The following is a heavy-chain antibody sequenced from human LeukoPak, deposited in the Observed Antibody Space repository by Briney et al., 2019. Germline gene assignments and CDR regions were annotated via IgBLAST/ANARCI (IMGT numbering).Heavy chain of an antibody. CDR3: ARASVWPDFSGLPDY. Sequence: GGSLRLSCAASGFTFSSYSMNWVRRAPGKGLEWVSSISSSSSYIYYADSVKGRFTISRDNAKNSLYLQMNSLRAQDTAVYYCARASVWPDFSGLPDYWGEGTLVTVSS. CDR1: GFTFSSYS. V-gene: IGHV3-21*01. J-gene: IGHJ4*02. D-gene: IGHD3-16*01. CDR2: ISSSSSYI.